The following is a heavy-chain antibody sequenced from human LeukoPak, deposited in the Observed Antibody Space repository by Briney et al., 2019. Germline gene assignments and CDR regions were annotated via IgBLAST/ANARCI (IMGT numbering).Heavy chain of an antibody. J-gene: IGHJ3*02. Sequence: NPGGSLRLSCAASGFTFSSYSMNWVRQAPGKGLEWVSSISSSSSYIYYADSVKGRFTISRDNAKNSLYLQMNSLRAEDTAVYYCAKGMITFGGVIALDAFDIWGQGTMVTVSS. CDR2: ISSSSSYI. CDR1: GFTFSSYS. D-gene: IGHD3-16*02. CDR3: AKGMITFGGVIALDAFDI. V-gene: IGHV3-21*04.